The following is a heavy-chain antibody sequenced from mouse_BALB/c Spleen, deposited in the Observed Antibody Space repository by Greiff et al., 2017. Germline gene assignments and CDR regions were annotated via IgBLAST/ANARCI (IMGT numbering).Heavy chain of an antibody. CDR1: GFTFSDYY. Sequence: EVMLVESGGGLVKPGGSLKLSCAASGFTFSDYYMYWVRQTPEKRLEWVATISDGGSYTYYPDSVKGRFTISRDNAKNNLYLQMSSLKSEDTAMYYCARGGLRRDAWFAYWGQGTLVTVSA. D-gene: IGHD2-4*01. CDR3: ARGGLRRDAWFAY. J-gene: IGHJ3*01. CDR2: ISDGGSYT. V-gene: IGHV5-4*02.